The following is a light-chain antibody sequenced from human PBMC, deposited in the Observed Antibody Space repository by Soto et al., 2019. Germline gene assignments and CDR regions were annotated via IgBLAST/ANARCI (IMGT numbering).Light chain of an antibody. CDR3: SSHTSSSTRV. CDR2: DVT. CDR1: SSDVGGYNY. J-gene: IGLJ3*02. Sequence: QSVLTQPASVSGSPGQSITISCTGTSSDVGGYNYVSWYQQHPGKAPKLMIYDVTDRPSGVSIRFSGSKSGNTASLTISGLQAEDEADYYCSSHTSSSTRVFGGGTKVTVL. V-gene: IGLV2-14*01.